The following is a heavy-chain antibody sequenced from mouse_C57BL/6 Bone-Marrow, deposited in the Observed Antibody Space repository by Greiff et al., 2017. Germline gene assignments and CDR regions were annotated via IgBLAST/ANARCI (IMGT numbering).Heavy chain of an antibody. J-gene: IGHJ3*01. CDR3: ARGGPGAY. CDR1: GYSITSGYY. Sequence: EVKLQESGPGLVKPSQSLSLTCSVTGYSITSGYYWNWIRQFPGNKLEWMGYISYDGSNNYNPSLKNRISITRDTSKNQFFLKLNSVTTEDTATYYCARGGPGAYWGQGTLVTVSA. V-gene: IGHV3-6*01. CDR2: ISYDGSN. D-gene: IGHD3-3*01.